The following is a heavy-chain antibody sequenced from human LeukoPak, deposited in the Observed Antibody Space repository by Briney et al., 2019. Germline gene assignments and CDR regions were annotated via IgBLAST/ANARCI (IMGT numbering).Heavy chain of an antibody. CDR2: ISYDGSNK. CDR1: GFTFSSYG. D-gene: IGHD2-2*02. J-gene: IGHJ4*02. Sequence: PGGSLRLSCAASGFTFSSYGMHWVRQAPGKGLECVAVISYDGSNKYYANSVKGRFTVSRDNSKNTLYLQMNSLRAEDTAVYYCGRHTSAYPPDYQGQATMVTLSS. V-gene: IGHV3-30*03. CDR3: GRHTSAYPPDY.